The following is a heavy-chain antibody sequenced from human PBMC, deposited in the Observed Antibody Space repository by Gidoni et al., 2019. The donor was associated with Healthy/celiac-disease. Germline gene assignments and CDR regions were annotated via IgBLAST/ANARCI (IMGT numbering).Heavy chain of an antibody. V-gene: IGHV1-2*04. CDR1: GYTFPGYY. CDR2: INPNSGGT. J-gene: IGHJ4*02. CDR3: ARDMWPHFWGYSSGWYPDY. D-gene: IGHD6-19*01. Sequence: QVQLVQSGAEVKKPGASVKVSCKASGYTFPGYYMHWVRQAPGQGLEWMGWINPNSGGTNYAQKFQGWVTMTRDTSISTAYMELSRLRSDDTAVYYCARDMWPHFWGYSSGWYPDYWGQGTLVTVSS.